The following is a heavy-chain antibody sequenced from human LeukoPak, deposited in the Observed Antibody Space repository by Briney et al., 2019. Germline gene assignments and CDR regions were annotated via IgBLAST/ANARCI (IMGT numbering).Heavy chain of an antibody. CDR3: ARDRDYDSANFDY. D-gene: IGHD3-22*01. Sequence: PGGPLTLFCAASRLTFSSFGMHGARQAPGKALEWVAVIWYDGGHKYYADSVKGRFSISRDNSKNTLYLQMNRLRAEDTAVYYCARDRDYDSANFDYWGQGTLVTVSS. CDR2: IWYDGGHK. V-gene: IGHV3-33*01. J-gene: IGHJ4*02. CDR1: RLTFSSFG.